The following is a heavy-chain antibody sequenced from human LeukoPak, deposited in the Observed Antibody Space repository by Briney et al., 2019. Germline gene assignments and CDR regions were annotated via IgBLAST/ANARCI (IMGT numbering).Heavy chain of an antibody. Sequence: GGSLRLSCAASRFTFTNYSMNWVRQAPGKGLEWVSSISSLSNYIYYADSVKGRFTISRDNAKNSLYLQMNSLRAEDTALYYCARGGENSGFDYWGQGTLIIVSS. J-gene: IGHJ4*02. D-gene: IGHD6-19*01. CDR3: ARGGENSGFDY. V-gene: IGHV3-21*01. CDR1: RFTFTNYS. CDR2: ISSLSNYI.